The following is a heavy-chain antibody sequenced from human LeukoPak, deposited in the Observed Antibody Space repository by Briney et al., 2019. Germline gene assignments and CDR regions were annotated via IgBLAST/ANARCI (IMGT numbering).Heavy chain of an antibody. J-gene: IGHJ4*02. CDR1: GDSVSSNSAA. Sequence: SQTLSLTCAISGDSVSSNSAAWNWIRQSPSRGLEWLGRTYYRSKWYNDYAVSVKSRIIINPDTSKNQFSLQLNSVTPEDTAVYYCARDLDSNYYYGSGIFDYWGQGTLVTVSS. CDR3: ARDLDSNYYYGSGIFDY. V-gene: IGHV6-1*01. CDR2: TYYRSKWYN. D-gene: IGHD3-10*01.